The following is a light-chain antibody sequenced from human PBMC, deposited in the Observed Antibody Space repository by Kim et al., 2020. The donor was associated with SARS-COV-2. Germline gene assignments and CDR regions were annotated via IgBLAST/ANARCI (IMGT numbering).Light chain of an antibody. Sequence: SSELTQDPAVSVALGQTVRITCQGDSLRSYYATWYQHKPGQATILVIYGKNNRPSVIPDRFSGSSSGNTASLTITGTQAGDEADYYCNSRDSNDNVVFGGGTKVTVL. CDR3: NSRDSNDNVV. CDR2: GKN. V-gene: IGLV3-19*01. J-gene: IGLJ2*01. CDR1: SLRSYY.